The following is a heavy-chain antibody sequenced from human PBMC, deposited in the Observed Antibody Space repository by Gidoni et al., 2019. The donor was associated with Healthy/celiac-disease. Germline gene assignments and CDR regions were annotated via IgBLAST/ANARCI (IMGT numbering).Heavy chain of an antibody. J-gene: IGHJ6*02. CDR2: ISGSGGST. Sequence: EVQLLESGGGLVQPGGSLRLSCAASGFTFRRYAMSWVRQAPGKGLEWFSSISGSGGSTYYADSVKGRFTISRDNSKNTLYLQMNSLRAEDTAVYYCAKIGTYYDFWSAQIRGYYYYGMDVWGQGTTVTVSS. D-gene: IGHD3-3*01. CDR3: AKIGTYYDFWSAQIRGYYYYGMDV. V-gene: IGHV3-23*01. CDR1: GFTFRRYA.